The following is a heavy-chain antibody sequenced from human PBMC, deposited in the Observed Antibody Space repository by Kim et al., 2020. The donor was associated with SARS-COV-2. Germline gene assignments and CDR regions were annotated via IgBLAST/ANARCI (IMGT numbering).Heavy chain of an antibody. CDR2: IHHSGST. CDR3: ARTWRWFDP. J-gene: IGHJ5*02. V-gene: IGHV4-39*01. CDR1: GGSISSSSFF. Sequence: SETLSLNCTVSGGSISSSSFFWAWIRQAPGKGLEWIGSIHHSGSTYYHPSLKSRVTLSVDTSQNQFSLKLSSVTAEDTAVYYCARTWRWFDPWCQGIRVTVSS.